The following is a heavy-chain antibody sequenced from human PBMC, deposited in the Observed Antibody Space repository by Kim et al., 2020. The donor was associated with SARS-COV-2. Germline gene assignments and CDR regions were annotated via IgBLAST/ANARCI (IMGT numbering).Heavy chain of an antibody. CDR1: GFTFRDYE. Sequence: GGSLRLSCAASGFTFRDYEMNWVRQAPGKGLEWVSFIDRSGDTIYYADSVKGRFTISRDNSKNSLYLQMNSLNAEDTAVYYCARRDFYDSSGYYPEYFQHWGQGTLILVSS. D-gene: IGHD3-22*01. CDR2: IDRSGDTI. J-gene: IGHJ1*01. CDR3: ARRDFYDSSGYYPEYFQH. V-gene: IGHV3-48*03.